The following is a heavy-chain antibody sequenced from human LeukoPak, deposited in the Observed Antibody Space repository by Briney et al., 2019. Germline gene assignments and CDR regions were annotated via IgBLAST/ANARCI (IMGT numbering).Heavy chain of an antibody. Sequence: GGSLRLSCAVSGFPLSSYAMSWVRQAPGKGLEWVSATSSSDAGTYYADSVRGRFTISRDNSKNTLYLQMNSLRAEDAAVYYCAKVLRWTSGLREHDAFDIWGQGTMVTVSS. V-gene: IGHV3-23*01. J-gene: IGHJ3*02. CDR1: GFPLSSYA. CDR3: AKVLRWTSGLREHDAFDI. CDR2: TSSSDAGT. D-gene: IGHD5-12*01.